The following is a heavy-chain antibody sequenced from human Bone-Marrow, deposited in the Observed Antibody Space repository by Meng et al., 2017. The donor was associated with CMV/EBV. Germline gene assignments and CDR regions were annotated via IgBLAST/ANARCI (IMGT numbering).Heavy chain of an antibody. D-gene: IGHD2-2*01. CDR2: IYYSGST. CDR3: ARDVVVPAAANWFDP. Sequence: GSLRLSCTVSGGSISSYYWSWIRQPPGKGLEWIGYIYYSGSTNYNPSLKSRVTISVDTSKNQFSLKLSSVTAADTAVYYCARDVVVPAAANWFDPWGLGHLVNVAS. V-gene: IGHV4-59*01. CDR1: GGSISSYY. J-gene: IGHJ5*02.